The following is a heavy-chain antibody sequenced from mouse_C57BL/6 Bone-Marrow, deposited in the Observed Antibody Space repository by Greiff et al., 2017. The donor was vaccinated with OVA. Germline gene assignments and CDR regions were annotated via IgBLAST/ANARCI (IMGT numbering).Heavy chain of an antibody. J-gene: IGHJ3*01. V-gene: IGHV5-17*01. CDR3: ARIAY. Sequence: VQVVESGGGFVKPGWSLTLSCAASGFPFSVSGMHWVRQSPVTVLSWVAYISSGSSTIYYADTVKGRFTISRDNAKNTLFLQMTSLRSEDTAMYYCARIAYWGQGTLVTVSA. CDR2: ISSGSSTI. CDR1: GFPFSVSG.